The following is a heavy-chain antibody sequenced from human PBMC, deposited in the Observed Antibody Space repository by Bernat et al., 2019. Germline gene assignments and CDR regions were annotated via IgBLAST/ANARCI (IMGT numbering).Heavy chain of an antibody. J-gene: IGHJ5*02. V-gene: IGHV4-4*02. Sequence: QVQLQESGPGLVKPSGTLSLTCAVSGGSISSSNWWSWVRQPPGKGLEWIGEIYHSGSTNYNPSLKSRVTISVDKSKNQFSLKLSSVTAADTAVYYCARVEELLWFGDSPRGWFDPWGQGTLVTVSS. CDR1: GGSISSSNW. D-gene: IGHD3-10*01. CDR3: ARVEELLWFGDSPRGWFDP. CDR2: IYHSGST.